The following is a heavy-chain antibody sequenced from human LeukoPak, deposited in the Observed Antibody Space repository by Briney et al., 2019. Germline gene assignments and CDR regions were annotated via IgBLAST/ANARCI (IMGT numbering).Heavy chain of an antibody. Sequence: ASVKVSCKASGYTFTSYYMHWVRQAPGQGLEWMGIINPSGGSTSYAQKFQGRATMTRDTSTSTVYMELSSLRSEDTAVYYCARAYDSSGHEVLLADYWGQGTLVTVSS. CDR2: INPSGGST. CDR1: GYTFTSYY. D-gene: IGHD3-22*01. J-gene: IGHJ4*02. CDR3: ARAYDSSGHEVLLADY. V-gene: IGHV1-46*01.